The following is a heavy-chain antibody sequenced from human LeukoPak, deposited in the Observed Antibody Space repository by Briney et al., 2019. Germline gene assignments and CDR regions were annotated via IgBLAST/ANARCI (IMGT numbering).Heavy chain of an antibody. D-gene: IGHD1-14*01. CDR3: AGDYRDAFDI. V-gene: IGHV1-69*05. Sequence: ASVKVSCKASGGTFSSYAISWVRQAPGQGLEWMGRIIPIFGTANYAQKFQGRVTITTDESTSTAYMELSSLRSEDTAVYYCAGDYRDAFDIWGQGTMVTVSS. J-gene: IGHJ3*02. CDR1: GGTFSSYA. CDR2: IIPIFGTA.